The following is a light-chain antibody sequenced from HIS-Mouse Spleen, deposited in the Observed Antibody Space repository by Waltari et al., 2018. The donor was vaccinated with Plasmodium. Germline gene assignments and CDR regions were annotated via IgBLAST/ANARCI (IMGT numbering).Light chain of an antibody. CDR1: QGISSA. CDR3: QQFNSYPLT. Sequence: AIQLTQSPSSLSASVGDRVTITCRANQGISSALAWYQQKPGKAPNLLIYDASSLESGVPPRFSGSGSGTDFTLTISSLQPEDFATYYCQQFNSYPLTFGGGTKVEIK. J-gene: IGKJ4*01. V-gene: IGKV1-13*02. CDR2: DAS.